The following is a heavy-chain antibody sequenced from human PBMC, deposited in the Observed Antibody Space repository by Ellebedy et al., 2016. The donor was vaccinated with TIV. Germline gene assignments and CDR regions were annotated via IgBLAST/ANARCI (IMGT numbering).Heavy chain of an antibody. Sequence: GESLKISXAASGFTFSSYWMRWVRQAPGKGLEWVANIKQDGGERYYVDSVKGRFTISRDNAKNSLYLQMNSLRAEDTAVYYCARYNYYHSSGRTFYFDCWGQGALVTVSS. CDR3: ARYNYYHSSGRTFYFDC. CDR2: IKQDGGER. J-gene: IGHJ4*02. CDR1: GFTFSSYW. V-gene: IGHV3-7*03. D-gene: IGHD3-22*01.